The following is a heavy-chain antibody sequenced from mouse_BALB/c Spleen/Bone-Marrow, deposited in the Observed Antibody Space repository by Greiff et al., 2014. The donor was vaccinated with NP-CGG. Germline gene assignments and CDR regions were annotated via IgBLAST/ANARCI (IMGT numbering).Heavy chain of an antibody. CDR2: INSGGSDT. CDR1: GFTFSSYA. Sequence: EVKVEESGGGLVKPGGSLKLSCAASGFTFSSYAMSWVRQTPEKRLEWVAIINSGGSDTYYPDSVKGRFTISRDNDKNTLYLQMSSLRSEDTAMYYCARHGGGSSLWYSDVWGAGTTVTVSS. J-gene: IGHJ1*01. CDR3: ARHGGGSSLWYSDV. D-gene: IGHD1-1*01. V-gene: IGHV5-9-3*01.